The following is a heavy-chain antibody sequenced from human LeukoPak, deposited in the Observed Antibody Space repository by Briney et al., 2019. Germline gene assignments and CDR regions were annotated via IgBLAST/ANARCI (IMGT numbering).Heavy chain of an antibody. V-gene: IGHV3-23*01. CDR3: AKCSSGWLFDY. J-gene: IGHJ4*02. CDR2: ISGSGAYT. D-gene: IGHD6-19*01. Sequence: GGSLRLSCAASGFTFSSYGMSWVRQAPGKGLEWVSAISGSGAYTYYADSVKGRFTISRDNSKNTLYLQMNSLRADDTAVYYCAKCSSGWLFDYWGQGTLVTVSS. CDR1: GFTFSSYG.